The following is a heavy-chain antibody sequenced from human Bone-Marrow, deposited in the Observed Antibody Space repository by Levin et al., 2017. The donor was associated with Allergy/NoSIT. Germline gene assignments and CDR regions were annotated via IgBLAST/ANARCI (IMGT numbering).Heavy chain of an antibody. J-gene: IGHJ4*02. CDR1: GFTFSSYA. Sequence: GESLKISCAASGFTFSSYAMSWVRQAPGKGLEWVSAISGSGDSTYHADSVKGRFTISRDNSKNTLYLQMNSLRAEDTAVYYCAKEDGYNVRDYFDYWGQGTLVTVSS. D-gene: IGHD5-24*01. V-gene: IGHV3-23*01. CDR3: AKEDGYNVRDYFDY. CDR2: ISGSGDST.